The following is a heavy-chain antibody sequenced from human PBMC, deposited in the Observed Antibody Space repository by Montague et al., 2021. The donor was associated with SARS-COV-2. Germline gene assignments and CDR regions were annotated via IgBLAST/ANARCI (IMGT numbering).Heavy chain of an antibody. J-gene: IGHJ3*02. D-gene: IGHD3-10*01. CDR1: GGSITRDYY. CDR2: NSYSGTT. Sequence: SETLSLTCTVSGGSITRDYYWGWFRQPPGKGLEWVGNNSYSGTTFINPSLVSRVTISVDASTNQFSLNLTSVTAAATAVYYCARSLVRGGTKAFDIWGQGALVIVSS. V-gene: IGHV4-39*01. CDR3: ARSLVRGGTKAFDI.